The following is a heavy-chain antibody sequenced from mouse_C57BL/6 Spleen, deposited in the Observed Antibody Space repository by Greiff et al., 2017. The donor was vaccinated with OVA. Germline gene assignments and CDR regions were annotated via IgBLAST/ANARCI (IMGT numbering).Heavy chain of an antibody. CDR1: GYTFTSYW. V-gene: IGHV1-69*01. CDR3: ARPGTEAMDY. J-gene: IGHJ4*01. Sequence: QVQLQQPGAELVMPGASVKLSCKASGYTFTSYWMHWVKQRPGQGLEWIGEIDPSDSYTNYNQKFKGKSTLTVDKSSSTAYMQRSSLTSEDSAVYYCARPGTEAMDYWGQGTSVTVSS. CDR2: IDPSDSYT. D-gene: IGHD4-1*01.